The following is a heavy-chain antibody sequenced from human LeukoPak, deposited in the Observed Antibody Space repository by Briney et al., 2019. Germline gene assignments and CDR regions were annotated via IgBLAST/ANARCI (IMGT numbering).Heavy chain of an antibody. CDR1: GFTFSDYS. CDR2: ISSSGSTM. CDR3: ASGYSRGGDY. Sequence: PGGSLRLSCAASGFTFSDYSMNWVRQAPGKGLEWVSQISSSGSTMYYADSVKGRFTISRDNAKNSLYLQMNSLGDEDTAVYYCASGYSRGGDYWGQGTLVTVSS. V-gene: IGHV3-48*02. J-gene: IGHJ4*02. D-gene: IGHD2-21*01.